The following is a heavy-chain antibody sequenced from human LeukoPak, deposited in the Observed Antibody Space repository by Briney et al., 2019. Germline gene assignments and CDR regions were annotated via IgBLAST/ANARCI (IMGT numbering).Heavy chain of an antibody. Sequence: GGSLRLSCAASGFTVSSNYMSWVRQAPGKGLEWVSAIYSGGSTYYADSVKGRFTISRDNSKNTLYLQMNSLRAEDTAVYYCARGTRHTYYYESYYFDYWGQGTLVTVSS. CDR3: ARGTRHTYYYESYYFDY. CDR1: GFTVSSNY. J-gene: IGHJ4*02. CDR2: IYSGGST. V-gene: IGHV3-66*01. D-gene: IGHD3-22*01.